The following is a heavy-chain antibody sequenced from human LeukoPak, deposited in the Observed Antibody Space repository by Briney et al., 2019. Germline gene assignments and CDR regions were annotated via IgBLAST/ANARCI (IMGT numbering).Heavy chain of an antibody. CDR2: ISSSSSTI. CDR1: GFTFSGYS. CDR3: ARDSRDGSTQLTRPFDY. Sequence: GGSLRLSCAASGFTFSGYSMNWVRQAPGKGLEWVSYISSSSSTIYYADSVKGRFTISRDNAKNSLYLQMNSLRAEDTAVYYCARDSRDGSTQLTRPFDYWGQGTLVTVSS. V-gene: IGHV3-48*04. J-gene: IGHJ4*02. D-gene: IGHD5-24*01.